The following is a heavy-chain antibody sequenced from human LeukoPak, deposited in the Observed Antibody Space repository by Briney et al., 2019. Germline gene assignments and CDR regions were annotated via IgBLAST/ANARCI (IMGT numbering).Heavy chain of an antibody. CDR3: ARDLTVYRRNPLYYFHY. J-gene: IGHJ4*02. Sequence: GGSLRLSCAASGFTVSSNYMTWVRQAPGKGLEWVSVLYSDGSTYYADSVKGRSTISRDLSKNTLYLQMNSLRAEDTAVYYCARDLTVYRRNPLYYFHYWGQGTLVTVSS. CDR2: LYSDGST. D-gene: IGHD4-23*01. CDR1: GFTVSSNY. V-gene: IGHV3-66*01.